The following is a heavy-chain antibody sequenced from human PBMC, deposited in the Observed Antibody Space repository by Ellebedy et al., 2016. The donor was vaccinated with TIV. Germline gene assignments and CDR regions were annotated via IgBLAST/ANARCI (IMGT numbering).Heavy chain of an antibody. CDR3: ARRPAAGRGYNYYYYMDV. J-gene: IGHJ6*03. CDR1: GYTFSSYG. Sequence: ASVKVSCXASGYTFSSYGISWVRQAPGQGLEYMGWISAYNGYTNYAQKFQGRVTLTTDTSTNTAYMEVRSLTSDDTAVYYCARRPAAGRGYNYYYYMDVWGKGTTVTV. CDR2: ISAYNGYT. D-gene: IGHD6-13*01. V-gene: IGHV1-18*01.